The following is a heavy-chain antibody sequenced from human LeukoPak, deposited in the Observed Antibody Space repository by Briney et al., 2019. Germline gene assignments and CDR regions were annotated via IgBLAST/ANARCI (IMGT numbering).Heavy chain of an antibody. J-gene: IGHJ4*02. CDR1: GFTFSSYG. CDR3: AKAYYNSGWFEY. Sequence: GGSLRLSCAASGFTFSSYGMSWVRQAPGKGLVWVSAIVGSGETTYYADSVKGRFTISRDNSKNTLYLQMNSLRAEDTAVYYCAKAYYNSGWFEYWGQGTLVTVSS. V-gene: IGHV3-23*01. CDR2: IVGSGETT. D-gene: IGHD6-19*01.